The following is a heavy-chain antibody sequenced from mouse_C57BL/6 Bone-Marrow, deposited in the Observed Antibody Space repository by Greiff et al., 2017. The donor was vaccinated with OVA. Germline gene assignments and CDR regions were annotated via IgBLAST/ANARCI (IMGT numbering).Heavy chain of an antibody. V-gene: IGHV1-63*01. CDR2: IYPGGGYT. Sequence: QVQLKESGAELVRPGTSVKMSCKASGYTFTNYWIGWVKQRPGHGLEWIGDIYPGGGYTNYNEKFKGKATLTADKSSSTAYMQFSSLSSEYSAIYYCASESYGYHYFDDWGQGTTLTVSS. CDR1: GYTFTNYW. CDR3: ASESYGYHYFDD. J-gene: IGHJ2*01. D-gene: IGHD2-2*01.